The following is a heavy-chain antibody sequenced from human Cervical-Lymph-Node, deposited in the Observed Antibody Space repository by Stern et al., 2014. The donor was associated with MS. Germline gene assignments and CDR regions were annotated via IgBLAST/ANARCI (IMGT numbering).Heavy chain of an antibody. CDR2: IIPFLEPP. D-gene: IGHD2/OR15-2a*01. CDR1: GGTFSVYA. J-gene: IGHJ3*02. Sequence: VQLVESGPEVKNPGSSVTVSCRASGGTFSVYAINWVRQAPGQGFEWMGGIIPFLEPPNYAPNFQCRFFIPADTSTFTFYMNLTSLKSEYTALYFCARDNLHSDTINSFSFDKWGQGAMITVFS. V-gene: IGHV1-69*06. CDR3: ARDNLHSDTINSFSFDK.